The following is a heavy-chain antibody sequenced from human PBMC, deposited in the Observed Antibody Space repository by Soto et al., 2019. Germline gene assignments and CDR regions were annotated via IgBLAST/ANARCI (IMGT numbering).Heavy chain of an antibody. CDR1: GDSISRDGSS. CDR2: IYHSGAT. V-gene: IGHV4-30-2*01. J-gene: IGHJ4*01. CDR3: AREMSYYFDS. Sequence: QVQLQESGSGLVKPSQTLVLTCTVSGDSISRDGSSWSWLRQPPGKGLEWIGYIYHSGATYYIPSLKSRVTTSVDKSKNQFSLSLASVTAADTAVYYCAREMSYYFDSWGHGTLVTVSS.